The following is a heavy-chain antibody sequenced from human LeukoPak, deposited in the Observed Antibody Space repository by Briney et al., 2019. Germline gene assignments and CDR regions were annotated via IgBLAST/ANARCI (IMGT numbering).Heavy chain of an antibody. Sequence: GASVKVSCTVSGYTFTGYYMHRVRQAPGPGLEWMGWIDPNSAGTNQAQKFLGRVTMTSDKTISTNYMELSRRRADDRVVYYCPRPIAAAGREKVNYWGQGTMVTVS. CDR1: GYTFTGYY. V-gene: IGHV1-2*02. D-gene: IGHD6-13*01. J-gene: IGHJ4*02. CDR2: IDPNSAGT. CDR3: PRPIAAAGREKVNY.